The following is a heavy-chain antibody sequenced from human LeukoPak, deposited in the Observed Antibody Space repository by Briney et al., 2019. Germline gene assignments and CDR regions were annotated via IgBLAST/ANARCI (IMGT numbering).Heavy chain of an antibody. Sequence: ASVKLSCNASGYTFTSYDINWVRQATGQGLEWMGWMNPNSGNTGYAQKFQGRVTITRNTSISTAYMELSSLRSEDTAVYYCARVVASGSYRFRYYYYMDVWGKGTTVTVSS. CDR1: GYTFTSYD. CDR3: ARVVASGSYRFRYYYYMDV. J-gene: IGHJ6*03. V-gene: IGHV1-8*03. CDR2: MNPNSGNT. D-gene: IGHD1-26*01.